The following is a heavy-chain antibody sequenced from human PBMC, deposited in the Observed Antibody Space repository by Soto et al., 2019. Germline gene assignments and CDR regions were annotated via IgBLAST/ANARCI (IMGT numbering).Heavy chain of an antibody. Sequence: PSETLSLPCTVSGGSMISNYWSWLRRPPGRGLEWIGFIYYAGSTKYNPSLNSRVTISVDTSKNQFSLKLSSVTAADTAVYYCARVPDRWGQRTLVTVSS. J-gene: IGHJ5*02. CDR3: ARVPDR. CDR2: IYYAGST. D-gene: IGHD2-2*01. V-gene: IGHV4-59*12. CDR1: GGSMISNY.